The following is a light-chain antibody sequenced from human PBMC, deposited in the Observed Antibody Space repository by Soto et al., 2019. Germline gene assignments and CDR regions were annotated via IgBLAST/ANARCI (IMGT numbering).Light chain of an antibody. V-gene: IGKV3-20*01. CDR2: GAS. CDR3: QQYGSSPWT. Sequence: EIVLTQSPVTLSLSPGETATLSCRASESVASNYLAWYQQKPGQAPRLLMYGASSRATGIPDRFSGSGSGTDFTLSITRLQPEDCAVYYCQQYGSSPWTSGQGTKVEIK. J-gene: IGKJ1*01. CDR1: ESVASNY.